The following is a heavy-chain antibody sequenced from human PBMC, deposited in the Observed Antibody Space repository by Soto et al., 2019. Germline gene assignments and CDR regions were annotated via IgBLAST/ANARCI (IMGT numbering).Heavy chain of an antibody. CDR2: INAGNGNT. Sequence: GASVKVSCKASGYTFTSYAMHWVRQAPGQRLEWMGWINAGNGNTEYSQKFQGRVTITRDTSASTAYMELSSLRSEDTAVYYCARVGATPPGHDAFERWGQGTMVTVSS. CDR1: GYTFTSYA. J-gene: IGHJ3*02. CDR3: ARVGATPPGHDAFER. D-gene: IGHD1-26*01. V-gene: IGHV1-3*01.